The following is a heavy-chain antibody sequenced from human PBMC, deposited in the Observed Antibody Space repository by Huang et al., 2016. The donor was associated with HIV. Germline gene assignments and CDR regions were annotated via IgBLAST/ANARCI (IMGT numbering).Heavy chain of an antibody. CDR1: GFDFRTTI. Sequence: HLVESGGGSVRPGESLEFSCVATGFDFRTTILNWVRQAPVRCLEWISHVGYNDQKVSYANSGRGRFTISRDNARQSIYLQMRNLRPRDTAKYYCVRDTKYRSGFYNYYYMDVWGNGTAVTVSS. D-gene: IGHD6-25*01. CDR2: VGYNDQKV. CDR3: VRDTKYRSGFYNYYYMDV. J-gene: IGHJ6*03. V-gene: IGHV3-48*01.